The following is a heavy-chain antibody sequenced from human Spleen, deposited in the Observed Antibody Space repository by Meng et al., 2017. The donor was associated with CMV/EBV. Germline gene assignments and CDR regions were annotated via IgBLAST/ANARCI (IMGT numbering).Heavy chain of an antibody. D-gene: IGHD2-15*01. CDR2: IKSKTDGGTT. CDR3: TGQSPAFDY. J-gene: IGHJ4*02. V-gene: IGHV3-15*01. CDR1: GFTFSSYA. Sequence: GGSLRLSCAASGFTFSSYAMHWVRQAPGKGLEWVGRIKSKTDGGTTDYAAPVKGRFTISRDDSENTLYLQINSLKTEDTAVYYCTGQSPAFDYWGQGTLVTVPQ.